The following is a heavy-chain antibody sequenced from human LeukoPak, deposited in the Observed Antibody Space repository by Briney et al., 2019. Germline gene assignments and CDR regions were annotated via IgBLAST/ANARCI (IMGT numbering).Heavy chain of an antibody. CDR1: GYTFTSYY. CDR3: ARDRSSCSGGSCYSEWDFDY. V-gene: IGHV1-46*01. J-gene: IGHJ4*02. CDR2: INPSGGST. Sequence: GASVKVSCKASGYTFTSYYMHWVRQAPGQGLEWMGIINPSGGSTSYAQKFQGRVTMTRDTSTSTVYMELSSLRSEDTAVYYCARDRSSCSGGSCYSEWDFDYWGQGTLVTVFS. D-gene: IGHD2-15*01.